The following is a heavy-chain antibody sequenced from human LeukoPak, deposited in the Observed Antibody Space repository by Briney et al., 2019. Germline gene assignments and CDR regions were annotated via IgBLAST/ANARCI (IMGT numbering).Heavy chain of an antibody. CDR3: ARGAGTRDGYNYDY. D-gene: IGHD5-24*01. CDR1: GGSISSGGYS. Sequence: ETLSLTCAVSGGSISSGGYSWSWIRQPPGKGLEWVSVIYSGGSTYYADSVKGRFTISRDNSKNTLYLQMNSLRAEDTAVYYCARGAGTRDGYNYDYWGQGTLVTVSS. V-gene: IGHV3-53*01. CDR2: IYSGGST. J-gene: IGHJ4*02.